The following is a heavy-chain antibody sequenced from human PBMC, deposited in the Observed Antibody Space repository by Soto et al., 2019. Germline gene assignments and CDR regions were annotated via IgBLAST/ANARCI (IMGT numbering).Heavy chain of an antibody. CDR2: ISSSSSYI. CDR3: ARVLMNGSGYTTVGAFDI. V-gene: IGHV3-21*04. J-gene: IGHJ3*02. Sequence: GGSLRLSCAASGFTFSSYSMNWVRQAPGKGLEWVSSISSSSSYIYYADSVKGRFTISRDNAKNSLYLQMNSLRAEDTAVYYCARVLMNGSGYTTVGAFDIWGQGTMVTVSS. CDR1: GFTFSSYS. D-gene: IGHD3-22*01.